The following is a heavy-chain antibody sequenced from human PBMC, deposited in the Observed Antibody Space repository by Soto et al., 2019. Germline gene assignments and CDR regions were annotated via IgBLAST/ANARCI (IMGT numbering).Heavy chain of an antibody. CDR2: IRSKANSYAT. J-gene: IGHJ6*03. Sequence: EVQLVESGGGLVQPGGSLKLSCAASGFTFSGSAMHWVRQASGKGLEWVGRIRSKANSYATAYAASVKGRFTISRDDSKKTAYLQMNRLKTEDTAVYYCTRHLDTAMVHDYYYYYMDVWGKGTTVTVSS. CDR1: GFTFSGSA. D-gene: IGHD5-18*01. V-gene: IGHV3-73*01. CDR3: TRHLDTAMVHDYYYYYMDV.